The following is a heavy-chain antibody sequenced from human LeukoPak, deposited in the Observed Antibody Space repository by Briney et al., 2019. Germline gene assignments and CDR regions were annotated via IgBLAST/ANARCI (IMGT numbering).Heavy chain of an antibody. D-gene: IGHD3-10*02. CDR3: AELGITMIGGV. V-gene: IGHV3-48*03. Sequence: GGSLRLSCAASGFTFSSYEMNWVRQAPGKGLEWVSYISSSGSTIYYADSVKGRFTISRDNAKNSLYLQMNSLIAEDTGVYYCAELGITMIGGVWGKGTTVTISS. CDR2: ISSSGSTI. J-gene: IGHJ6*04. CDR1: GFTFSSYE.